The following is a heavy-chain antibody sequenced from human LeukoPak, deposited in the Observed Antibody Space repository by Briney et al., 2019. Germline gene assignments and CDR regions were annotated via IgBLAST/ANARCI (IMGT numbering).Heavy chain of an antibody. J-gene: IGHJ6*04. D-gene: IGHD2-15*01. CDR3: ASEYCSGSSCRVTPAHV. V-gene: IGHV3-33*01. Sequence: RAGGSLRLSCAVSGFTFSNFGMHWVRQAPGKGLEWVAVIWPDAIKKYYADSVRGRFTISRDNAKNSLYLQMNSLRAEDTAQYYCASEYCSGSSCRVTPAHVWGKGTTVTVSS. CDR2: IWPDAIKK. CDR1: GFTFSNFG.